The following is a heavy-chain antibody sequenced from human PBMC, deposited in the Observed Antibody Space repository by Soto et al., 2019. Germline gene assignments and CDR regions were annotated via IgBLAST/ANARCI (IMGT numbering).Heavy chain of an antibody. CDR3: ARQATTVVTIAY. D-gene: IGHD4-17*01. CDR2: IYYSGST. CDR1: GGSISSSSYY. V-gene: IGHV4-39*01. J-gene: IGHJ4*02. Sequence: NPSETLSLTCTVSGGSISSSSYYWGWIRQPPGKGLEWIGSIYYSGSTYYNPSLKGRVTISVDTSKNQFSLKLSSVTAADTAVYYCARQATTVVTIAYWGQGTLVTVSS.